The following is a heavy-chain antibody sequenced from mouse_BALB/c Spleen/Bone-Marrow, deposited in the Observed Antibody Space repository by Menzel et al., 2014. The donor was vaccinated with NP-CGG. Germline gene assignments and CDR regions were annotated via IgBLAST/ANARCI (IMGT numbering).Heavy chain of an antibody. D-gene: IGHD1-1*01. V-gene: IGHV14-3*02. J-gene: IGHJ3*01. Sequence: VQLQQSGAELVKPGASVKLSCTASGFNIKDTYMYWVKQRPEQGLEWIGRIDPANSNTKYDPKFQDKATITADTSSNTAYLQLSSLTSEDTAVYYCARYYYGSSLFAYWGQGTLVTVSA. CDR2: IDPANSNT. CDR3: ARYYYGSSLFAY. CDR1: GFNIKDTY.